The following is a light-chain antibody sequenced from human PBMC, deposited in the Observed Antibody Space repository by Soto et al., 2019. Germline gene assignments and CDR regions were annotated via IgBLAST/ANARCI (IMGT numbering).Light chain of an antibody. CDR2: GAS. Sequence: EIVMTQSPATLSLSPGERATLSCRASQSVSSSYLAWYQQKPGQAPRLLIYGASSRDTGIPDRVSGSGAGTEFTLTISRLEPADFEVFYCQQYGSSPITFGPGTRLEIK. J-gene: IGKJ5*01. CDR3: QQYGSSPIT. CDR1: QSVSSSY. V-gene: IGKV3-20*01.